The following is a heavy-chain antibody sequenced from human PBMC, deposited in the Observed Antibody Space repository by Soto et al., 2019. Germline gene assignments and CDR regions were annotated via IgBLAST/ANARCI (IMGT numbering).Heavy chain of an antibody. V-gene: IGHV3-66*01. CDR3: AKVVEQQLVRLGFDI. CDR1: GFTVNSNY. D-gene: IGHD1-1*01. Sequence: HPGGSLRLSCAASGFTVNSNYMSWVRQAPGKGLEWVSVIYSDGSTNYADSVKGRFTISRDNTKNTMHLQMNSLKAEDTAVYYCAKVVEQQLVRLGFDIWGQGKLVTVS. CDR2: IYSDGST. J-gene: IGHJ3*02.